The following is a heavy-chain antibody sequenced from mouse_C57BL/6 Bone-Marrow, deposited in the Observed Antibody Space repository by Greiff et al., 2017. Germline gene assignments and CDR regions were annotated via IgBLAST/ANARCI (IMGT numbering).Heavy chain of an antibody. CDR2: IHPNSGST. D-gene: IGHD2-2*01. J-gene: IGHJ2*01. CDR1: GYTFTSYW. CDR3: ARRGLYPGSFDY. Sequence: QVQLQQPGAELVKPGASVKLSCKASGYTFTSYWMHWVKQRPGQGLEWIGMIHPNSGSTNYNEKFKSKATLTVDKSSSTAYIKRSSLTSEDSAVYYCARRGLYPGSFDYWGQGTTLTVSS. V-gene: IGHV1-64*01.